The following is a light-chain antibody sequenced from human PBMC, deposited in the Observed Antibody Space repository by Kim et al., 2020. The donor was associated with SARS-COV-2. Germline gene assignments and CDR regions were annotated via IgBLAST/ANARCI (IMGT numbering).Light chain of an antibody. J-gene: IGKJ1*01. Sequence: EIVMTQSPATLSVSPGERVTLSCGASQNISRYLGWYQQKPGQAPRLLIYAVSTRATGIPARFSGSGSGTDFTLTISSLQSEDFAVYYCQQYNKWPVTFGQGTKVDIK. V-gene: IGKV3D-15*01. CDR3: QQYNKWPVT. CDR1: QNISRY. CDR2: AVS.